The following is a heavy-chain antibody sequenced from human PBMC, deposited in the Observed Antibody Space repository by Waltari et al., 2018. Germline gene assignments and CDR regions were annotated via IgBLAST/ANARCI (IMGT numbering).Heavy chain of an antibody. CDR3: AREKYVLRFLEWLTIDY. D-gene: IGHD3-3*01. Sequence: QVQLVQSGAEVKKPGASVKVSCKASGYTFTGYYMPWVRQAHGQGLEWMGRINPNSGGTNYAQKFQGRVTMTRDTSISTAYMELSRLRSDDTAVYYCAREKYVLRFLEWLTIDYWGQGTLVTVSS. J-gene: IGHJ4*02. CDR1: GYTFTGYY. CDR2: INPNSGGT. V-gene: IGHV1-2*06.